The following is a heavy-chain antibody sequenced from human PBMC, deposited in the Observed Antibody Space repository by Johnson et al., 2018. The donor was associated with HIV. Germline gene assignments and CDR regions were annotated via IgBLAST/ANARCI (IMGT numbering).Heavy chain of an antibody. CDR1: GFPFSNSA. Sequence: MQLVESGGGLVQPGGSLTLSCAASGFPFSNSALHWVRHPPGQGLEWVSAMAPVVARHYADSLKGRSPIARANAKNTLYWEMKSLRREDTGVYHCVRTSCSGARCLGYDPFDVWGQGAMVTVSS. CDR3: VRTSCSGARCLGYDPFDV. V-gene: IGHV3-13*01. D-gene: IGHD6-19*01. CDR2: MAPVVAR. J-gene: IGHJ3*01.